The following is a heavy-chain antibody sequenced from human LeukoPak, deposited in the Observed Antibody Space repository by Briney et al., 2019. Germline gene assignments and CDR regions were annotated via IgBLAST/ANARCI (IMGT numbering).Heavy chain of an antibody. D-gene: IGHD2-2*01. J-gene: IGHJ4*02. Sequence: GGSLRLSCAASGFTFSTYAMTWVRQAPGKGLEWVSVISDSGGSTYYADSVKGRFTISRDNSKNTLYLQMNSLRAEDTAVYYCAKDQCTTTSCPDYWGQGTLVTVSS. CDR1: GFTFSTYA. CDR3: AKDQCTTTSCPDY. V-gene: IGHV3-23*01. CDR2: ISDSGGST.